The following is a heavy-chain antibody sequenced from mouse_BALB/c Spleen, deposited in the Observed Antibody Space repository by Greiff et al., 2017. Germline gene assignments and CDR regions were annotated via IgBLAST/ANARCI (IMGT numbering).Heavy chain of an antibody. CDR2: ISYSGST. CDR1: GDSITSGY. J-gene: IGHJ3*01. Sequence: EVMLVESGPSLVKPSQTLSLTCSVTGDSITSGYWNWIRKFPGNKLEYMGYISYSGSTYYNPSLKSRISIARDTSKNQYYLQLISVTTEDTATYYCARSDWSWFAYWGQGTLVTVSA. D-gene: IGHD4-1*01. CDR3: ARSDWSWFAY. V-gene: IGHV3-8*02.